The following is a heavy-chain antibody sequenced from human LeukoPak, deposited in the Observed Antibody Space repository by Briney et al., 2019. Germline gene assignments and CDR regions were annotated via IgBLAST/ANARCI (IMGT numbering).Heavy chain of an antibody. V-gene: IGHV3-23*01. CDR2: ISDSGAST. Sequence: PGGSLRLSCAASGFTFSSYAMSWVRQAPGKGLEWVSAISDSGASTYYADSVKGRFTISRDNSKNTQYLQMNSLRAEDTAVYYCATRNTMTTLMFDYWGQGTLVTVSS. J-gene: IGHJ4*02. CDR3: ATRNTMTTLMFDY. D-gene: IGHD4-17*01. CDR1: GFTFSSYA.